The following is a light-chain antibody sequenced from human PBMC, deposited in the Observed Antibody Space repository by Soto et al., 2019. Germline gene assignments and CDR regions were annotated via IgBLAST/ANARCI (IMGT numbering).Light chain of an antibody. V-gene: IGLV3-21*04. J-gene: IGLJ2*01. Sequence: VLTQPPSVSVAPGKTARITCGGNNIGSKSVHWYQQKPGQAPVLVIYYDSDQPSGIPERFSGSNSGNTATLTISRVEAGDEADYYCQVWDSSSDLVVFGGGTKLTVL. CDR2: YDS. CDR1: NIGSKS. CDR3: QVWDSSSDLVV.